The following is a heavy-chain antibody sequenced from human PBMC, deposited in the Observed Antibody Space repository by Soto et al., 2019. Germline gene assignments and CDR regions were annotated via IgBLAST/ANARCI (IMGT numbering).Heavy chain of an antibody. CDR3: AREGAATIFGVVSGFQEAFEI. D-gene: IGHD3-3*01. CDR2: INPSGGSP. J-gene: IGHJ3*02. CDR1: GYTFTSYY. V-gene: IGHV1-46*03. Sequence: QVQLVQSGAEVKKPGASVKVSCKASGYTFTSYYLHWVRQAPGQGLEWMGIINPSGGSPDYAQKFQGRVTMSRDTSTSTVYMELSILRSEDTAVYYCAREGAATIFGVVSGFQEAFEIWGQGTMVTVSS.